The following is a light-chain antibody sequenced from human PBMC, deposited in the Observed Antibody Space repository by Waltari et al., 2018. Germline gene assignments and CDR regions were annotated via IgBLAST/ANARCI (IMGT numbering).Light chain of an antibody. CDR2: DVN. V-gene: IGLV2-14*03. CDR1: NSDIGGYNF. Sequence: QSALTQPASVSGSPGQSLTISCTGTNSDIGGYNFVSWYQQHPGKAPRLMIYDVNKRPSGASNRFSGSTTGNTASLTISGLQADDEADYYCTSFTSTTSYVVFGGETNQTV. J-gene: IGLJ2*01. CDR3: TSFTSTTSYVV.